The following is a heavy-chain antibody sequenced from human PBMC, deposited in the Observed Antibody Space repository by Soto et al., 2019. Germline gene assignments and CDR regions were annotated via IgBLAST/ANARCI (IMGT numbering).Heavy chain of an antibody. V-gene: IGHV3-23*01. CDR3: AKDLYSSSWSIDAFDI. J-gene: IGHJ3*02. Sequence: PGGSLRLSCAAPGFTFCSYAMNWVRQAPGKGLEWVSVIIGSGDTSYYADSVKGRFTISRDNSKNTLYLQMNSLRAEDTAVYYCAKDLYSSSWSIDAFDIWGQGTLVTVSS. D-gene: IGHD6-13*01. CDR2: IIGSGDTS. CDR1: GFTFCSYA.